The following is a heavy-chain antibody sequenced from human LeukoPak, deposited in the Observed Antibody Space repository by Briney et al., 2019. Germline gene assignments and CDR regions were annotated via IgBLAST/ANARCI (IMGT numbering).Heavy chain of an antibody. CDR3: ARSLERRAWFDP. V-gene: IGHV1-2*02. Sequence: ASVKVSCKASGYTFTGYYMHWVRQAPGQGLEWMGWINPNSGGTNYAQKFQGRVTMTRDTSISTAYMELSRLRSDDTAVYCCARSLERRAWFDPWGQGTLVTVSS. CDR1: GYTFTGYY. J-gene: IGHJ5*02. CDR2: INPNSGGT. D-gene: IGHD1-1*01.